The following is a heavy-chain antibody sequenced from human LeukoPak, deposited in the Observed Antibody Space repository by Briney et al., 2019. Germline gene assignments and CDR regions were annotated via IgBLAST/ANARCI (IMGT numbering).Heavy chain of an antibody. D-gene: IGHD3-22*01. CDR2: FYYSGST. CDR1: GGSISNYY. V-gene: IGHV4-59*01. Sequence: SETLSLTCTVSGGSISNYYWNWIRQPPGKGLEWIGYFYYSGSTNYNPSLKSPVTISVDTSKNQFSLKLSSVTAADTAAYYCAYSIHRSGYYPGFDYWGQGTLVTVSS. J-gene: IGHJ4*02. CDR3: AYSIHRSGYYPGFDY.